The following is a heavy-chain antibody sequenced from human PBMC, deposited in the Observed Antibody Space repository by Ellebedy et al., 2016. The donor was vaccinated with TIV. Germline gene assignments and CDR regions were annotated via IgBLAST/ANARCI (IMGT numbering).Heavy chain of an antibody. J-gene: IGHJ6*02. CDR2: IYYSGST. Sequence: MPGGSLRLSCTVSGGSISSYYWSWIRQPPGKGLEWIGYIYYSGSTNYNPSLKSRVTISVDTSKNQFSLKLSSVTAADTAVYYCSRSGYGYGMDVWGQGTTVTVSS. V-gene: IGHV4-59*08. D-gene: IGHD5-18*01. CDR3: SRSGYGYGMDV. CDR1: GGSISSYY.